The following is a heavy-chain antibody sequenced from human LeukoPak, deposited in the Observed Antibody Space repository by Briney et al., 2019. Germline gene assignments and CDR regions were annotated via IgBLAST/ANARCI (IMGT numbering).Heavy chain of an antibody. J-gene: IGHJ4*02. CDR2: ISGSGGST. CDR1: GFSFRSYV. V-gene: IGHV3-23*01. CDR3: AALRFGVVITISDVDF. Sequence: GGSLRLSCAGSGFSFRSYVMNWVRQALGKGLEWVSGISGSGGSTYYADSAKGRFTISRDNSKKTLYLQMNSLRAEDTAVYFCAALRFGVVITISDVDFWGQGTLVTVSS. D-gene: IGHD3-3*01.